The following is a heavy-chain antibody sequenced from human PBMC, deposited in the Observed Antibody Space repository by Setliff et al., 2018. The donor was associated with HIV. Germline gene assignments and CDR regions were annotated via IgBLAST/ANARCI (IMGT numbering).Heavy chain of an antibody. CDR2: IIPIFGTT. V-gene: IGHV1-69*13. CDR3: ARDNYYDTSGAIGY. Sequence: ASVKVSCKASGGTFSRYTISWVRQAPGQGLEWMGGIIPIFGTTNYAQRFQGRVSITADASTSTAYMELSSLRSEDTAMYFCARDNYYDTSGAIGYWGQGTMVTGSS. J-gene: IGHJ4*02. CDR1: GGTFSRYT. D-gene: IGHD3-22*01.